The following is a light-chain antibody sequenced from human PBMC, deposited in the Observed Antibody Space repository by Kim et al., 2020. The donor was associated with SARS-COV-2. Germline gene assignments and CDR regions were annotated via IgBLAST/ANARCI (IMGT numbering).Light chain of an antibody. CDR1: QSVSSNY. V-gene: IGKV3-20*01. J-gene: IGKJ2*01. CDR3: QQYGSSST. Sequence: SLSPGERAALSCRASQSVSSNYLAWYQQKPGQAPRLLIYGASSRATGIPDRFSGSGSGTDFTLTISSLEPEDFAVYYCQQYGSSSTFGQGTKLEI. CDR2: GAS.